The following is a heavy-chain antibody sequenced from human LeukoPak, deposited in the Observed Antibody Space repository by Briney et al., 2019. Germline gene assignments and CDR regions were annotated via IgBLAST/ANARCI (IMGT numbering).Heavy chain of an antibody. J-gene: IGHJ6*03. CDR2: IIPIFDTA. CDR3: ARSVYYYDSSGPYYYYYYYMDV. D-gene: IGHD3-22*01. Sequence: SVKVSCKTSGGTFSSYAISWVRQAPGQGLEWIGDIIPIFDTANYAQKFQGRVTITADKSTSTAYMELSSLRSEDTAVYYCARSVYYYDSSGPYYYYYYYMDVWGKGTTVTVSS. V-gene: IGHV1-69*06. CDR1: GGTFSSYA.